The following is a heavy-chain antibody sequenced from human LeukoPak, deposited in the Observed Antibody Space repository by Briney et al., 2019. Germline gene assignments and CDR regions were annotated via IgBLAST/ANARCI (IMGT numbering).Heavy chain of an antibody. J-gene: IGHJ3*02. V-gene: IGHV3-74*01. D-gene: IGHD2-15*01. CDR2: INSDGSST. CDR3: ARVGAVVYAFDI. Sequence: GGSLKLSCAASGFTFSSYWMHWVRQAPGKGLVWVSRINSDGSSTSYADFVKGRFTVSRDNAKNTLYLQMNSLRAEDTAVYYCARVGAVVYAFDIWGQGTMVTVSS. CDR1: GFTFSSYW.